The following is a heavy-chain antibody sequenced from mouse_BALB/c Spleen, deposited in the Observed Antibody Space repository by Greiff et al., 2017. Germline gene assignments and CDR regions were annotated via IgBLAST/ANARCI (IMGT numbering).Heavy chain of an antibody. CDR1: GFAFSSYD. J-gene: IGHJ3*01. Sequence: EVQVVESGGGLVKPGGSLKLSCAASGFAFSSYDMSWVRQTPEKRLEWVAYISSGGGSTYYPDTVKGRFTISRDNAKNTLYLQMSSLKSEDTAMYYCARQGWLLRGFAYWGQGTLVTVSA. V-gene: IGHV5-12-1*01. CDR3: ARQGWLLRGFAY. D-gene: IGHD2-3*01. CDR2: ISSGGGST.